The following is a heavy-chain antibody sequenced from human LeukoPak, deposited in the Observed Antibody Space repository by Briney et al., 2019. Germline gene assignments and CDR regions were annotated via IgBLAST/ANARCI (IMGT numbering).Heavy chain of an antibody. CDR3: AKDIRDSTHHGFDY. J-gene: IGHJ4*02. Sequence: GGSLRLSCAASGFTFDDYAMHWVRQAPGKGLEWVSGISWNSGSIGYADSVKGRFTISRDNAKNSLYLQMNSLRAEDTALYYCAKDIRDSTHHGFDYWGQGTLVTVSS. V-gene: IGHV3-9*01. D-gene: IGHD2/OR15-2a*01. CDR2: ISWNSGSI. CDR1: GFTFDDYA.